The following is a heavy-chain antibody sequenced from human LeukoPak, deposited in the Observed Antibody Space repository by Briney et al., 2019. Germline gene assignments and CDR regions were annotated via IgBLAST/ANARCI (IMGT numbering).Heavy chain of an antibody. J-gene: IGHJ4*02. D-gene: IGHD3-3*01. CDR2: ISYDGSNK. V-gene: IGHV3-30*18. CDR1: GFTFSSYG. CDR3: AKDGSTIFGVGPLY. Sequence: GRSLRLSCAASGFTFSSYGMHWVRQAPGKGLEWVAVISYDGSNKYYADSVKGRFTISRDNSKNTLYQQMNSLRAEDTAVYYCAKDGSTIFGVGPLYWGQGTLVTVSS.